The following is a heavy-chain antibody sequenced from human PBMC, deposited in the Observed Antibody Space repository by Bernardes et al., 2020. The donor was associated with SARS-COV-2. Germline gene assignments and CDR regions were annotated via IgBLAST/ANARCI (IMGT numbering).Heavy chain of an antibody. CDR1: GGTFSSYT. D-gene: IGHD3-3*01. CDR3: ARSFTIFGVEDYGMDV. CDR2: IIPILGIA. V-gene: IGHV1-69*02. Sequence: SVKVSCKASGGTFSSYTISWVRQAPGQGLEWMGRIIPILGIANYAQKFQGRVTITADKSTSTAYMELSSLRSEETAVYYCARSFTIFGVEDYGMDVWGQGTTVTVSS. J-gene: IGHJ6*02.